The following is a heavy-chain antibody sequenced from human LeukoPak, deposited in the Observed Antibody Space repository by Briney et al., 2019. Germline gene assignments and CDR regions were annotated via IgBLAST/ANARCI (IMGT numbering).Heavy chain of an antibody. CDR1: GYTFTGYY. J-gene: IGHJ4*02. V-gene: IGHV1-2*06. D-gene: IGHD2-15*01. CDR3: ARAGSLYCSGGSCFLNFDY. Sequence: ASVKVSCKASGYTFTGYYMHWVRQAPGQGLEWMGRSNPNSGGTNYAQKFQGRVTMTRDTSISTAYMELSRLRSDDTAVYYCARAGSLYCSGGSCFLNFDYWGQGTLVTVSS. CDR2: SNPNSGGT.